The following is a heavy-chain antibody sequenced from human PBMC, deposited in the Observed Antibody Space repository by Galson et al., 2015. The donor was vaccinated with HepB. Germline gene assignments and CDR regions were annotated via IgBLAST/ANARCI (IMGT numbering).Heavy chain of an antibody. CDR1: CYTFTTYT. Sequence: SCKASCYTFTTYTISWVRRAPGQGLECMGWISAYNGNTNYAQKFQGRVTMTTDTSTSTAYMELRSLRSDDTAVYYCAREGWELSYFDYWGQGSLVTVSS. D-gene: IGHD1-26*01. V-gene: IGHV1-18*01. J-gene: IGHJ4*02. CDR2: ISAYNGNT. CDR3: AREGWELSYFDY.